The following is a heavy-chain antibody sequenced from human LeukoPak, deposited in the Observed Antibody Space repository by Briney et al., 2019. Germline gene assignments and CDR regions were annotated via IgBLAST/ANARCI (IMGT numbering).Heavy chain of an antibody. CDR3: YCSSTSGYFDY. V-gene: IGHV3-43D*03. D-gene: IGHD2-2*01. Sequence: GGSLRLSCAASGFTFDDYAMHWVRQAPGKGLEWVSLISWDGGSTYYADSVKGRFTISRDSSKNSLYLQMNSLRAEDTALYYCYCSSTSGYFDYWGQGTLVTVSS. CDR2: ISWDGGST. CDR1: GFTFDDYA. J-gene: IGHJ4*02.